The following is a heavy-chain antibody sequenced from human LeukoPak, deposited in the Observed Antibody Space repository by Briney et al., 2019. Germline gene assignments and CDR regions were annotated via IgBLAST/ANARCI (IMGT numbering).Heavy chain of an antibody. CDR2: ISSSSSYI. CDR1: GFTFSSYS. D-gene: IGHD6-13*01. Sequence: PGGSLRLSCAASGFTFSSYSMNWVRQAPGKGLEWVSSISSSSSYIYYADSVKGRFTISRDNAKNSLYLQMNSLRAEDTAVYYCAKDSNERIAAAGTLDYWGQGTLVTVSS. CDR3: AKDSNERIAAAGTLDY. V-gene: IGHV3-21*04. J-gene: IGHJ4*02.